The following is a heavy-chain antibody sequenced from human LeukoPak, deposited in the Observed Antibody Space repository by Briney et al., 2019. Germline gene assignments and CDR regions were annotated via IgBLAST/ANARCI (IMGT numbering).Heavy chain of an antibody. Sequence: GRSLRLSCAASGFTFSSYGMRWVRQAPGKGLEWVAVIWYDGSNKYYADSVKGRFTISRDNSKNTLYLQMNSLRAEDTAVYYCARDLRLGYSYGQRDYYGMDVWGQGTTVTAPS. CDR2: IWYDGSNK. CDR3: ARDLRLGYSYGQRDYYGMDV. CDR1: GFTFSSYG. D-gene: IGHD5-18*01. V-gene: IGHV3-33*01. J-gene: IGHJ6*02.